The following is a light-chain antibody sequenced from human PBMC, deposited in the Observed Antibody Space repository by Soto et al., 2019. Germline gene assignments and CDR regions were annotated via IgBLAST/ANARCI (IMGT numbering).Light chain of an antibody. Sequence: EVVMTQSPVTLSFAPGERATLSCRASQSVSSDVAWYQQKPGQAPRLLLYDASTRATDVPDRFSGSGSGAEFTLTISWLQSEDFAVYYCQQYNKWPPITFGQGTRLEIK. CDR2: DAS. J-gene: IGKJ5*01. CDR1: QSVSSD. CDR3: QQYNKWPPIT. V-gene: IGKV3-15*01.